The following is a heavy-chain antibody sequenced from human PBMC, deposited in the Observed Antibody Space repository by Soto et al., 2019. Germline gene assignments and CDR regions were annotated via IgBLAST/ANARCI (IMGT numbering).Heavy chain of an antibody. V-gene: IGHV3-48*02. CDR1: GFPFSSYA. CDR2: INGASTTT. J-gene: IGHJ4*02. CDR3: ARDLSH. Sequence: DVQLVGSGGGLVQPGGSLRLSCVASGFPFSSYAMHWVRQAPGKGLEWISYINGASTTTFYADSVKGRFTVSRDNAKNSVYLQISRLRHEDTAFSYCARDLSHWGQGMLVTVSS.